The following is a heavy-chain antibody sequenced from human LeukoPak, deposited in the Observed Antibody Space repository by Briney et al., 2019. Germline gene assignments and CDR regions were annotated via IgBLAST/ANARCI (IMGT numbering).Heavy chain of an antibody. CDR3: ARVAESSGWYHLDY. J-gene: IGHJ4*02. CDR1: GYSFITAG. V-gene: IGHV1-18*03. Sequence: EASVTVSCTASGYSFITAGFSWVRQAPGQGLEWVGWISVYNDNTEYAQKFQGRVTMTTDTSANTAYMELTSLTSDDMGIYYCARVAESSGWYHLDYWGQGTLVTVSS. D-gene: IGHD6-19*01. CDR2: ISVYNDNT.